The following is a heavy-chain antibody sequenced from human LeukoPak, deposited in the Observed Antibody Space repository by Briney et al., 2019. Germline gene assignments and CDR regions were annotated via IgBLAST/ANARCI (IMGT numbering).Heavy chain of an antibody. D-gene: IGHD6-19*01. CDR3: ANYPCRKVSSGLS. J-gene: IGHJ3*01. Sequence: GGSLRLSCAASGFTFNDYAMHWVRQAPGKGLEWVSVISGDGGSTYYADSVKGRFTISRDNTKNSLYLQMNSLRAEDTALYYCANYPCRKVSSGLSWGQGTIVTVAS. CDR1: GFTFNDYA. V-gene: IGHV3-43*02. CDR2: ISGDGGST.